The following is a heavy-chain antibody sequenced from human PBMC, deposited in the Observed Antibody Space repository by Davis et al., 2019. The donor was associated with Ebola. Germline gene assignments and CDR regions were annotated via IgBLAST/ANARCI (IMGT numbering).Heavy chain of an antibody. D-gene: IGHD2-8*02. CDR1: GYTFTSYG. V-gene: IGHV1-18*01. J-gene: IGHJ4*02. Sequence: ASVKVSCKASGYTFTSYGISWVRQAPGQGLEWMGWISAYNGNTNYAQKLQGRVTMTTDTSTSTAYMELSRLRSDDTAVYYCARVGCTGGVCYTLDYWGQGTLVTVSS. CDR2: ISAYNGNT. CDR3: ARVGCTGGVCYTLDY.